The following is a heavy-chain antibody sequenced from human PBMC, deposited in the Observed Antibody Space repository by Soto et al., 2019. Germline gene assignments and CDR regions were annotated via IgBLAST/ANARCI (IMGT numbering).Heavy chain of an antibody. V-gene: IGHV4-34*01. CDR2: INHSGST. CDR3: ARVSGIYYYGMDV. J-gene: IGHJ6*02. CDR1: GGSFSGFY. D-gene: IGHD3-10*01. Sequence: SETLPLTCSVFGGSFSGFYWSWIRQPPGKGLEWIGEINHSGSTNYNPSLKSRVTISVDTSKNQFSLKLSSVTAADTAVYYCARVSGIYYYGMDVWGQGTTVTVSS.